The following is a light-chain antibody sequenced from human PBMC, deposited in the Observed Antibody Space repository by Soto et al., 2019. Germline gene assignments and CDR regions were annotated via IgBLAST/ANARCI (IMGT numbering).Light chain of an antibody. V-gene: IGLV2-8*01. J-gene: IGLJ1*01. CDR2: DVS. Sequence: QSALTQPPSASGSPGQSVTISCTGTSSDVGGYNYVSWYQQHPGKAPKLMIYDVSKRPSGVPDRFSGSKSGNTASLTVSGLQAEDEADYYCSSYAGNHFVFGTGTKVTVL. CDR3: SSYAGNHFV. CDR1: SSDVGGYNY.